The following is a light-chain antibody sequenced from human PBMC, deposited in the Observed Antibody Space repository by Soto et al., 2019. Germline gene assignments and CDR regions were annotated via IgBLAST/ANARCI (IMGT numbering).Light chain of an antibody. J-gene: IGKJ1*01. V-gene: IGKV3-20*01. CDR1: QSVSSNQ. CDR2: GAS. CDR3: QQYGGSPGT. Sequence: EFVLTQSPGTLSLSPGERATLSCRTSQSVSSNQLAWYQQKPGQAPRLLIYGASSRTTGIPDRFSCSGSGTNFTLTISRLETEDFAVYYCQQYGGSPGTFGQGTKVEIK.